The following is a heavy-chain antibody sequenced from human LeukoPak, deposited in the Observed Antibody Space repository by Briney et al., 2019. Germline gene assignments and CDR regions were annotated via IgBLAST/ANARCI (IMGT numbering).Heavy chain of an antibody. CDR1: GFTFSSYA. CDR2: ISGSGVST. D-gene: IGHD5-24*01. CDR3: AKDHMRDGYNYGYWYFDL. Sequence: GGSLTLSCAASGFTFSSYAMNWVRQAPGKGLEWVSAISGSGVSTYYADSVKGRFTISRDNSKNTLYLQMNSLRAEDTAVYYCAKDHMRDGYNYGYWYFDLWGRDTLVTVSS. V-gene: IGHV3-23*01. J-gene: IGHJ2*01.